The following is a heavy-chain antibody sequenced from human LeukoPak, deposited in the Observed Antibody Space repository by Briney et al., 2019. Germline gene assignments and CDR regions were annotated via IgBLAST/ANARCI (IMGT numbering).Heavy chain of an antibody. Sequence: PSETLSLTCAVYGGSFSGYYWGWIRQPPGKGLEWIGEINHSGSTNYNPSLKSRVTISVDTSKNQFSLKLSSVTAADTAVYYCASCSGGSCPRGFAYWGQGTLVTVSS. J-gene: IGHJ4*02. CDR3: ASCSGGSCPRGFAY. CDR1: GGSFSGYY. CDR2: INHSGST. D-gene: IGHD2-15*01. V-gene: IGHV4-34*01.